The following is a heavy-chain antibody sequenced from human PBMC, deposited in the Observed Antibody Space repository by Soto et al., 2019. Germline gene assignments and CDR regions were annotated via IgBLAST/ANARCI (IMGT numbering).Heavy chain of an antibody. J-gene: IGHJ4*02. Sequence: QVQLQESGPGLVKPSGTLSLTCAVSSGSISSSNWWSWVRQPPGKGLEWSGEIYHSGSTNYNPTLTSRVPIAEDQSKDQFSLELSYVTAADTAVYYCARGDILTGYYSNPIFDYWGQGTLVNGSS. CDR2: IYHSGST. CDR1: SGSISSSNW. V-gene: IGHV4-4*02. CDR3: ARGDILTGYYSNPIFDY. D-gene: IGHD3-9*01.